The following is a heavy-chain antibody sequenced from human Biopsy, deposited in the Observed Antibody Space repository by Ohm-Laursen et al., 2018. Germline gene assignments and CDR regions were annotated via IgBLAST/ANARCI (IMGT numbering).Heavy chain of an antibody. D-gene: IGHD2/OR15-2a*01. Sequence: GSLRLSCAASGLSFSDNYMDWVRQAPGKGLEWVGRIRDKANSYTTDYAASVKGRFTISRDDSKNSLYLQMNSLKTEDTAVYYCTRDTTYYAGTTYYDALDVWGQGTTVIVSS. CDR2: IRDKANSYTT. V-gene: IGHV3-72*01. J-gene: IGHJ3*01. CDR3: TRDTTYYAGTTYYDALDV. CDR1: GLSFSDNY.